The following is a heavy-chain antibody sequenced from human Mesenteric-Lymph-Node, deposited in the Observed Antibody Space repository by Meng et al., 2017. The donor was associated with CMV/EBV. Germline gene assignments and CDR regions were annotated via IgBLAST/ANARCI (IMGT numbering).Heavy chain of an antibody. D-gene: IGHD6-13*01. CDR1: GFTFTIYW. V-gene: IGHV3-48*04. Sequence: AESRTPSCAVSGFTFTIYWMHWVRQAPGKELEWVSYISSSSSTIYHADSVKGRFTISRDNSKNSLYLQMNSLRAEDTAVYYCARDRRSQQPTYGMDVWGQGTTVTVSS. CDR3: ARDRRSQQPTYGMDV. CDR2: ISSSSSTI. J-gene: IGHJ6*02.